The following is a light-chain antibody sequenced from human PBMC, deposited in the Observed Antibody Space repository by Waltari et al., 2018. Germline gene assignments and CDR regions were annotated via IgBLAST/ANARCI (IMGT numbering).Light chain of an antibody. J-gene: IGKJ4*01. CDR1: RSVFYSPNNKNY. CDR3: QQYDGAPFT. CDR2: WAS. Sequence: IVMTQSPDSLAVSLGERATINCTSSRSVFYSPNNKNYLSWYQQKPGQPPKLLIYWASTRESGVPDRFSGSGSGTDFTLTIDSLQAEDVALYDCQQYDGAPFTLGGGTKVEIK. V-gene: IGKV4-1*01.